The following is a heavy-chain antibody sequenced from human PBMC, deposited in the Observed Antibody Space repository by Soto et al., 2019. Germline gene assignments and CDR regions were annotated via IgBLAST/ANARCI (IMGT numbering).Heavy chain of an antibody. V-gene: IGHV1-46*01. D-gene: IGHD6-25*01. J-gene: IGHJ6*02. Sequence: QVQLVQSGAEVKKPGASVKVSGKASGYTFTNYYMHWVRQAPRQGSEWMGIINPSGGSTSYAQKSQGRVTMTSDTSTSTVYMELSSLRSEDTAVYYCERGDGRGSSGFYYYYGMAVWGHGTTVTVSS. CDR2: INPSGGST. CDR1: GYTFTNYY. CDR3: ERGDGRGSSGFYYYYGMAV.